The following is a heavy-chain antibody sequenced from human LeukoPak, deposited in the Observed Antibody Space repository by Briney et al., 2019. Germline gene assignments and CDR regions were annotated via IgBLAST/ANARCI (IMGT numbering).Heavy chain of an antibody. Sequence: GGSLRLSCAASGFTFSNYAMSWVRQAPGKGLEWVSGISGSDGTTYYADSVKGRFTISRDNSKNTLYLQMNSLRAEDTAVYYCAKGVSLIVGATNFDYWGQGTLVTVSS. V-gene: IGHV3-23*01. CDR3: AKGVSLIVGATNFDY. CDR2: ISGSDGTT. CDR1: GFTFSNYA. D-gene: IGHD1-26*01. J-gene: IGHJ4*02.